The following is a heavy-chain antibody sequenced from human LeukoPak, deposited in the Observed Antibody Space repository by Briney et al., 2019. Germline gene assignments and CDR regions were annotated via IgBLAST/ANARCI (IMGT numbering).Heavy chain of an antibody. Sequence: AGGSLRLSCAASGFTFSSYGMHWVRQAPGKGLEWVAVIWYDGSNKYYADSVKGRFTISRDNSKNTLYLQMNSLRAEDTAVYYCARGKDVVVVAAFGFDYWGQGTLVTVSS. D-gene: IGHD2-15*01. J-gene: IGHJ4*02. CDR3: ARGKDVVVVAAFGFDY. CDR2: IWYDGSNK. V-gene: IGHV3-33*01. CDR1: GFTFSSYG.